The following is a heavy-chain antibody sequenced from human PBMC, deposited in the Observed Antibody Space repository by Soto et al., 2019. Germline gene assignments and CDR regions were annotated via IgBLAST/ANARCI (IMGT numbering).Heavy chain of an antibody. D-gene: IGHD6-6*01. V-gene: IGHV3-53*01. CDR2: LYSGGST. Sequence: GGSLRLSCAASGFTVSSIYMNWVRQAPGKGLEWVSVLYSGGSTYYADSVKGRFTISRDNSKNTLYLQMNSLRPEDTAVYYCARIPGGQLGANYFDYWGQGTLVTVSS. CDR1: GFTVSSIY. CDR3: ARIPGGQLGANYFDY. J-gene: IGHJ4*02.